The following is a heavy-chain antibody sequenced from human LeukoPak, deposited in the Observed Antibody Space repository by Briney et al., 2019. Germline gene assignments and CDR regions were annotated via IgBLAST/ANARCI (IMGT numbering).Heavy chain of an antibody. CDR1: GGTFSSYD. CDR2: IIPIFGTA. D-gene: IGHD1-26*01. CDR3: ASFNSGSDAFDV. Sequence: GSSVKVSCKASGGTFSSYDISWVRQAPGQGLEWMGRIIPIFGTANYAQKFQGRVTITTDESTSTAYMELSSLRSEDTAVYYCASFNSGSDAFDVWGQGQWSPSLQ. J-gene: IGHJ3*01. V-gene: IGHV1-69*05.